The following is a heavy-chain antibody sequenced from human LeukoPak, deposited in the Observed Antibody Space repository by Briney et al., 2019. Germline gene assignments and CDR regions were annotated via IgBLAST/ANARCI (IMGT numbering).Heavy chain of an antibody. CDR2: IRYEGSNK. V-gene: IGHV3-30*02. J-gene: IGHJ4*02. D-gene: IGHD2-15*01. CDR3: ANLVVAAGFDY. CDR1: GFTFSSYG. Sequence: GGSLRLSCAASGFTFSSYGMHWVRQAPGKGLEGVAFIRYEGSNKYYADSVKGRFTVSRDNSKNKLYLQMKSLRAEDTAVYYCANLVVAAGFDYWGQGTLVTVSS.